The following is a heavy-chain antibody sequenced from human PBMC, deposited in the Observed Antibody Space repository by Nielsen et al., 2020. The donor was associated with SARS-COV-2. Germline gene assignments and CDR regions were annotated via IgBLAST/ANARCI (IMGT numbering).Heavy chain of an antibody. CDR1: VYTFTSHY. Sequence: ASVKVSCKTSVYTFTSHYVHWVRQAPGQGLEWMGLINSSGGRTIYAQMFQGRVTVTRDTSTSTVYMELSSLRSEDTAVYYCARGGLVVVDSFDYWGQGSLVTVSS. J-gene: IGHJ4*02. D-gene: IGHD2-15*01. CDR2: INSSGGRT. CDR3: ARGGLVVVDSFDY. V-gene: IGHV1-46*01.